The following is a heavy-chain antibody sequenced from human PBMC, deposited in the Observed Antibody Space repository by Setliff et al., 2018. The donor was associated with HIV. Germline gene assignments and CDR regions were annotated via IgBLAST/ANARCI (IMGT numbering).Heavy chain of an antibody. J-gene: IGHJ5*02. Sequence: PSETLSLTCTISGGSFSSYYWSWIRQPAGRGLEWIGRIYNSGTTNYNPPLKSRVTMSIDTSKNQFSLKLTSATAADTAVYYCARDRHSSGLGSYGPWGPGTLVTVSS. CDR2: IYNSGTT. V-gene: IGHV4-4*07. D-gene: IGHD3-10*01. CDR1: GGSFSSYY. CDR3: ARDRHSSGLGSYGP.